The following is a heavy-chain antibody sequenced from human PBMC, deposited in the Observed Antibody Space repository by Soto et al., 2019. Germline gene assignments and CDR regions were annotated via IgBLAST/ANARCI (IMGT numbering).Heavy chain of an antibody. Sequence: VQLVESGGGLVQPGGSLRLSCAASGFTFSSYWMHWVRQAPGKGLVWVSRINSDGSSTSYADSVKGRFTISRDNVKNTLYLQMNSLRAEDTAVYYCARETTVYYYYGMDVWGQGTTVTVSS. CDR3: ARETTVYYYYGMDV. J-gene: IGHJ6*02. CDR1: GFTFSSYW. CDR2: INSDGSST. V-gene: IGHV3-74*01. D-gene: IGHD4-17*01.